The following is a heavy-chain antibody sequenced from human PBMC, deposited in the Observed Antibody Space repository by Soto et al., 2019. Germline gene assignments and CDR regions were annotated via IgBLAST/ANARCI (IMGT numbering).Heavy chain of an antibody. CDR1: GGSISSSNW. CDR2: IYYSGST. J-gene: IGHJ4*02. CDR3: ARDSSYGIVAY. Sequence: SETLSLTCAVSGGSISSSNWWNWVRQPPGKGLEWIGEIYYSGSTYYNPSLKSRVTISLDTSKNQFSLKLSSVTAADTAVYYCARDSSYGIVAYWGQGTLVTVSS. V-gene: IGHV4-4*02. D-gene: IGHD3-22*01.